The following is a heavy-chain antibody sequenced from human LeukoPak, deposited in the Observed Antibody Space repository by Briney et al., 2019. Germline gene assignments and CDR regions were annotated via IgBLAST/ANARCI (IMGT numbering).Heavy chain of an antibody. J-gene: IGHJ5*02. V-gene: IGHV3-33*06. D-gene: IGHD3-22*01. Sequence: HAGGSLRLSCAASGFTFSNYGMHWVRQAPGKGLEWVAVIWYDGSNKYYADSVKGRFTISRDNSKNTLYLQMNSLRAEDTAVYYCAKGLYDSSGFLVFAWGQGTLVTVSS. CDR1: GFTFSNYG. CDR3: AKGLYDSSGFLVFA. CDR2: IWYDGSNK.